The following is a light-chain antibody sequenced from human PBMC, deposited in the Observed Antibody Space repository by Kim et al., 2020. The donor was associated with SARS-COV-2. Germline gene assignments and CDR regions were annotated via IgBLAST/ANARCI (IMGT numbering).Light chain of an antibody. CDR2: GAS. V-gene: IGKV1-39*01. J-gene: IGKJ5*01. CDR1: QSILNY. Sequence: SESVGDSVTLTCRASQSILNYVNWYQHKPGKAPKLLIYGASNLQSGVPSRFSGSGSGTAFTLTISSLQFEDFATYYCQQSYNTLTFGQGTRLEIK. CDR3: QQSYNTLT.